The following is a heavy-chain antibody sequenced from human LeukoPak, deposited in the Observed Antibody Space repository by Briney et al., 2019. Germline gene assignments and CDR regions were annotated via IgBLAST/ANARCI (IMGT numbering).Heavy chain of an antibody. J-gene: IGHJ6*03. CDR2: ITSSGTYI. V-gene: IGHV3-21*01. CDR3: ARDPYSGSYGDYYYYYMDV. Sequence: GGSLRLSCAASGLTFSSYAMSWVRQAPGKGLEWVSSITSSGTYIYYADSVKGRFTISRDNAKNSLYLQMNSLRPEDTAVYYCARDPYSGSYGDYYYYYMDVWGKGTTVTISS. D-gene: IGHD1-26*01. CDR1: GLTFSSYA.